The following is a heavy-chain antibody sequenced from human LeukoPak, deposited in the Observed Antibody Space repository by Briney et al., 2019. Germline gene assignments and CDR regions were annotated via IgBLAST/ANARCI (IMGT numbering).Heavy chain of an antibody. CDR2: ISSSAYTM. D-gene: IGHD2-15*01. Sequence: PGGSLRLSCEASGFTLSDYHMSWIRQAPGKGLEWVSQISSSAYTMHHANSVKGRFTISRDNAKNSLSLQMNSLRADDTAAYYCARLNGHYSRGADYWGQGTLVTVSS. CDR3: ARLNGHYSRGADY. V-gene: IGHV3-11*01. J-gene: IGHJ4*01. CDR1: GFTLSDYH.